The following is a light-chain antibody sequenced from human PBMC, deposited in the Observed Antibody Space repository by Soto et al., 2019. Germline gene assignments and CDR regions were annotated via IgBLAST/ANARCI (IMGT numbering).Light chain of an antibody. CDR2: GAS. J-gene: IGKJ1*01. V-gene: IGKV3-20*01. Sequence: EIVLTQSPGTLSLSPGERATLSCRASQTIINNYLAWYQQKPGQAPRLLIYGASSRATGIPDRFSGSGSGTDFTLTINRLEPEDFAVYYCQPYGSSRTFGQGTKVEIK. CDR3: QPYGSSRT. CDR1: QTIINNY.